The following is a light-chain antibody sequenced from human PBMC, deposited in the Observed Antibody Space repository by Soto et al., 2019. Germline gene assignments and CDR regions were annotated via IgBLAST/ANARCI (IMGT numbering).Light chain of an antibody. CDR3: HQRNK. V-gene: IGKV3-11*01. CDR2: DTS. Sequence: ELVLTQSPATLSSSPGERATLSCRASQFLSSYLAWYQQKPGQPPRLLIYDTSNRAAGIPARYSGSRSGTDFTLTISSLEPEDFAVYFCHQRNKFGQGTRLEIK. CDR1: QFLSSY. J-gene: IGKJ5*01.